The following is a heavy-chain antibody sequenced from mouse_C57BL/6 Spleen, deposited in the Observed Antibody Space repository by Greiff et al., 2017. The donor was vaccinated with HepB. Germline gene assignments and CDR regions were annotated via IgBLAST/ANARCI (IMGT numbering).Heavy chain of an antibody. CDR1: GYTFTSYW. D-gene: IGHD2-4*01. J-gene: IGHJ3*01. Sequence: QVQLQQPGAELVKPGASVKMSCKASGYTFTSYWITWVKQRPGQGLEWIGDIYPGSGSTNYNEKFKSKATLTVDTSSSSAYMQLSSLTSEDSAVYYCARSRGLRHAFADWGQGTLVTVSA. V-gene: IGHV1-55*01. CDR3: ARSRGLRHAFAD. CDR2: IYPGSGST.